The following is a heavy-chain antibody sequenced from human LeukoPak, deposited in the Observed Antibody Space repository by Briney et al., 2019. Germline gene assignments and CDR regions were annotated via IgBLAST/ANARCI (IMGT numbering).Heavy chain of an antibody. J-gene: IGHJ4*02. CDR3: ARVGSGWYSYYFDY. Sequence: PSETLSPTCAVSGYSISSGYYWGWIRQPPGKGLEWIGSIYHSGSTYYNPSLKGRVTISVDTSKNQFSLKLSSVTAADTAVYYCARVGSGWYSYYFDYWGQGTLVTVSS. V-gene: IGHV4-38-2*01. CDR2: IYHSGST. CDR1: GYSISSGYY. D-gene: IGHD6-19*01.